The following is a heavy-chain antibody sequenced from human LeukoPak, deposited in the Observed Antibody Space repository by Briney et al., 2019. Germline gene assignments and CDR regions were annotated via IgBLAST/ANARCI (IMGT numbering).Heavy chain of an antibody. Sequence: SETLSLTCTVSGYSISSGYYWGWIRQPPGKGLEWIGSIYHSGSTYYNPSLKSRVTISVDTSKNQFSLKLSSVTAADTAVYYCARATYYYDSSGYWTLEFDFDIWGQGTMVTVSS. CDR1: GYSISSGYY. D-gene: IGHD3-22*01. V-gene: IGHV4-38-2*02. CDR2: IYHSGST. CDR3: ARATYYYDSSGYWTLEFDFDI. J-gene: IGHJ3*02.